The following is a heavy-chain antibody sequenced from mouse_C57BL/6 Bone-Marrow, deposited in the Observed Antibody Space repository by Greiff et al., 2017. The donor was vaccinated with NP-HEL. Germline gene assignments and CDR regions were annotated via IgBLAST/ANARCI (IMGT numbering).Heavy chain of an antibody. V-gene: IGHV1-61*01. CDR1: GYTFTSYW. Sequence: QVQLQQPGAELVRPGSSVKLSCKASGYTFTSYWMDWVKQRPGQGLEWIGNIYPSDSETHYNQKFKDKATLTVDKSSSTAYMQLSSLTSEDSAVYYCASDPLGHYAMDYWGQGTSVTVSS. CDR3: ASDPLGHYAMDY. J-gene: IGHJ4*01. D-gene: IGHD4-1*01. CDR2: IYPSDSET.